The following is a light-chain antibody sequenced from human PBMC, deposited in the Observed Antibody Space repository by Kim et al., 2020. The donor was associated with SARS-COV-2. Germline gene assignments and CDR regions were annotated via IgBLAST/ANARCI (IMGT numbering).Light chain of an antibody. CDR1: QDISSW. CDR2: AAS. CDR3: QQTNSFPLT. V-gene: IGKV1-12*01. J-gene: IGKJ4*01. Sequence: DIQMTQSPSSVSASVGDRVSFTCRASQDISSWLAWYQQKPGKAPKLLIDAASSLQTGVPSRFSGRGSGTDFTLTISSLQPEDFATYYCQQTNSFPLTFGGGTKVDIK.